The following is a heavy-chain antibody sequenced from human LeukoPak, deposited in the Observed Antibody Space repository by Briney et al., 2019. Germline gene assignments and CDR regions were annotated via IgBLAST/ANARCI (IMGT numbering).Heavy chain of an antibody. CDR1: GYTFTSYG. CDR2: ISAYNGNT. D-gene: IGHD1-1*01. V-gene: IGHV1-18*01. J-gene: IGHJ6*03. Sequence: GASVKVSCKASGYTFTSYGISWVRQAPGQGLEWMGWISAYNGNTNYAQKLQGRVTMTTDTSTSTAYMELRSLRSDDTAVYYCARVSADDYYYYYYMDVWGKGTTVTVPS. CDR3: ARVSADDYYYYYYMDV.